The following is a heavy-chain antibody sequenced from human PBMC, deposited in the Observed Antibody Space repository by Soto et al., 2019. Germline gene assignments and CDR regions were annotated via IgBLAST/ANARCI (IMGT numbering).Heavy chain of an antibody. J-gene: IGHJ4*02. CDR1: GGSISSYY. D-gene: IGHD6-13*01. CDR2: IYYSGST. V-gene: IGHV4-59*01. CDR3: ARGNRIAAHWGL. Sequence: QVQLQESGPGLVKPSETLSLTCTVSGGSISSYYWSWIRQPPGKGLEWIGYIYYSGSTNYNPSLKGRLTIAVDTHKNQFSLKLSSVTAADTSVYYWARGNRIAAHWGLWGQGTLVTVSS.